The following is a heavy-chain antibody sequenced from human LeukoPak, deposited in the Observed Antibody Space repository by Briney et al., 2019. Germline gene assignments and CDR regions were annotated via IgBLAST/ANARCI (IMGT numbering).Heavy chain of an antibody. J-gene: IGHJ4*02. CDR1: GFTFNSYS. Sequence: GGSLRLSCAASGFTFNSYSMIWVRQAPGKGLEWVSSISSSSSYIYYADSVKGRFTISRDNSKNTLYLQMNSLRAEDTAVYYCAKDQGVLLWFGELSPSYFFDYWGQGTLVTVSS. D-gene: IGHD3-10*01. CDR2: ISSSSSYI. V-gene: IGHV3-21*04. CDR3: AKDQGVLLWFGELSPSYFFDY.